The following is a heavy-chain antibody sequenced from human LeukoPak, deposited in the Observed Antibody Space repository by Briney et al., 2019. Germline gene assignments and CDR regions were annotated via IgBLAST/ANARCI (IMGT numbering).Heavy chain of an antibody. CDR3: ARVKSGSSCWYSEFDP. Sequence: ASVKVSCKASGYTFTSYYMHWVRQAPGQGLEWMGIINPSGGSTSYAQKFQGRVTMTRDTSTSTVYMELSSLRSEDTAVYYCARVKSGSSCWYSEFDPWGQGTLVTVSS. D-gene: IGHD6-19*01. CDR2: INPSGGST. CDR1: GYTFTSYY. J-gene: IGHJ5*02. V-gene: IGHV1-46*01.